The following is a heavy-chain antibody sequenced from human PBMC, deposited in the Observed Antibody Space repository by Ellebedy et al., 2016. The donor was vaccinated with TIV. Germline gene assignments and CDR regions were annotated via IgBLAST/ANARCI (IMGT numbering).Heavy chain of an antibody. J-gene: IGHJ6*02. D-gene: IGHD3-16*02. CDR1: GGTFSSYA. CDR2: IIPILGIA. V-gene: IGHV1-69*04. CDR3: AFSVRGLSGYYYGMDV. Sequence: AASVKVSCKAPGGTFSSYAISWVRQAPGQGLEWMGRIIPILGIANYAQKFQGRVTITADKSTSTAYMELSSLRSEDTAVYYCAFSVRGLSGYYYGMDVWGQGTTVTVSS.